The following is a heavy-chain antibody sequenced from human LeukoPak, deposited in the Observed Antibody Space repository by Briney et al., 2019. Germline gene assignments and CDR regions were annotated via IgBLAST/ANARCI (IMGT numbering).Heavy chain of an antibody. CDR2: INTYNGNT. CDR3: ARAFYDSSGYYYYFDY. D-gene: IGHD3-22*01. J-gene: IGHJ4*02. Sequence: GGSVKVSCKASGYTFTNYGISWVRQAPGQGHDLMGSINTYNGNTNYAQKLQGRATMTTDTSTSKAYIELRSLRSDDTAVFYCARAFYDSSGYYYYFDYWGQGTLVTVSS. V-gene: IGHV1-18*01. CDR1: GYTFTNYG.